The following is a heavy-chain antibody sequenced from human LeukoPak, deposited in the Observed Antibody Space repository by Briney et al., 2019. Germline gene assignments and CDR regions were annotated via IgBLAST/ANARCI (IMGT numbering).Heavy chain of an antibody. CDR3: ARPNSSGWRGAIDY. CDR2: ISAYNGNT. Sequence: LGASVKVSCKASGYTLTSSGISWVRQAPGQGLEWMGWISAYNGNTNYAQKLQGRVTMTTDTSTSTAYMELRSLRSDDTAVYYCARPNSSGWRGAIDYWGQGTLVTVSS. V-gene: IGHV1-18*01. J-gene: IGHJ4*02. D-gene: IGHD6-19*01. CDR1: GYTLTSSG.